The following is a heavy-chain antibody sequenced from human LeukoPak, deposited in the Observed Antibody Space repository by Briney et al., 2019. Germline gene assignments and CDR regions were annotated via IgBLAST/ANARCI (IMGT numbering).Heavy chain of an antibody. V-gene: IGHV4-34*01. D-gene: IGHD1-1*01. Sequence: GSLRLSCAASGFTFSSYWMSWIRQPPGKGLEWIGEINHSGSTNYNPSLKSRVTISVDTSKNQFSLKLSSVTAADTAVYYCARTPSHFRGTFDYWGQGTLVTVSS. J-gene: IGHJ4*02. CDR2: INHSGST. CDR3: ARTPSHFRGTFDY. CDR1: GFTFSSYW.